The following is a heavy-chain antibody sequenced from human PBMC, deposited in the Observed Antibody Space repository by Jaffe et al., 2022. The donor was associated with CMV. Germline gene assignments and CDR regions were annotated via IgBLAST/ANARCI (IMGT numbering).Heavy chain of an antibody. CDR3: ARDRVPASSDNWFDP. J-gene: IGHJ5*02. D-gene: IGHD2-2*01. CDR2: INAGNGNT. V-gene: IGHV1-3*01. CDR1: GYTFTSYA. Sequence: QVQLVQSGAEVKKPGASVKVSCKASGYTFTSYAMHWVRQAPGQRLEWMGWINAGNGNTKYSQKFQGRVTITRDTSASTAYMELSSLRSEDTAVYYCARDRVPASSDNWFDPWGQGTLVTVSS.